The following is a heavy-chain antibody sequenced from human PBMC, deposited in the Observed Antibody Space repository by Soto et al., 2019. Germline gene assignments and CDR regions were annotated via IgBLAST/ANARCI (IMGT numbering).Heavy chain of an antibody. D-gene: IGHD5-18*01. CDR1: GFMFSAYW. J-gene: IGHJ4*02. Sequence: GGSLRLSCAASGFMFSAYWMSWVRQAPGKGLEWVANIHGDGGKIYYVDSVKGRFTISRDNAKRSLYLQMNSLRAEDTAIYYCARDFYGGYTYGPGDYWGQGALVTVSS. CDR3: ARDFYGGYTYGPGDY. V-gene: IGHV3-7*01. CDR2: IHGDGGKI.